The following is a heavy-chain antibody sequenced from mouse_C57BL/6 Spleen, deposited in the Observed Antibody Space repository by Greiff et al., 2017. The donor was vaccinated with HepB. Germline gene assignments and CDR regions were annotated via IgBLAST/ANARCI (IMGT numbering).Heavy chain of an antibody. Sequence: VQLKQSGPGLVKPSQSLSLTCSVTGYSITSGYYWNWIRQFPGNKLEWMGYISYDGSNNYNPSLKNRISITRDTSKNQFFLKLNSVTTEDTATYYCARDQSKYYYGSYFDYWGQGTTLTVSS. V-gene: IGHV3-6*01. CDR2: ISYDGSN. J-gene: IGHJ2*01. D-gene: IGHD1-1*01. CDR3: ARDQSKYYYGSYFDY. CDR1: GYSITSGYY.